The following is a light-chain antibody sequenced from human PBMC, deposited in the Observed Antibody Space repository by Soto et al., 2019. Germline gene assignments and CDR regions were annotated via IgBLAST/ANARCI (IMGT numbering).Light chain of an antibody. J-gene: IGKJ1*01. CDR3: QKYNNWPWT. CDR2: GES. V-gene: IGKV3-15*01. CDR1: QSVSSD. Sequence: EIVMTQSPAPLSVSPGEIATLSCRASQSVSSDLAWYQQKTGQAPRILIYGESTRATGIPDRLSGSGSGTELNLTISRLQSEDFAVYYCQKYNNWPWTCGQGTKVDIK.